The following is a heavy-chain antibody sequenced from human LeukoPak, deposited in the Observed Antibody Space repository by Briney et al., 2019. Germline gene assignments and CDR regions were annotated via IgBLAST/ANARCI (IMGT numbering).Heavy chain of an antibody. CDR1: GGSISSGSYY. CDR3: ARAGARWLQTSYYFDY. Sequence: SETLSLTCTVSGGSISSGSYYWSWIRQPAGKGLEWIGRIYTSGSTNYNPSLKSRVTISVDTSKNQFSLKLSSVAAADTAVYYCARAGARWLQTSYYFDYWGQGTLVTVSS. CDR2: IYTSGST. J-gene: IGHJ4*02. D-gene: IGHD5-24*01. V-gene: IGHV4-61*02.